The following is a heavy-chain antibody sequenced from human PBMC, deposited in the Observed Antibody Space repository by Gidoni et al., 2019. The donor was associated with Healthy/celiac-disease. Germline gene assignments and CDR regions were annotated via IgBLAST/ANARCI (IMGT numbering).Heavy chain of an antibody. CDR1: GFTFSSYA. CDR2: ISGSGGST. CDR3: AKGVQPNYYDSSGYYGNDAFDI. J-gene: IGHJ3*02. D-gene: IGHD3-22*01. Sequence: EVQLLESGGGLVQPGGSLRLSCAASGFTFSSYAMSWVRQAPGKGLEWVSAISGSGGSTYYADSVKGRFTISRDNSKNTLYLQMNSLRAEDTAVYYCAKGVQPNYYDSSGYYGNDAFDIWGQGTMVTVSS. V-gene: IGHV3-23*01.